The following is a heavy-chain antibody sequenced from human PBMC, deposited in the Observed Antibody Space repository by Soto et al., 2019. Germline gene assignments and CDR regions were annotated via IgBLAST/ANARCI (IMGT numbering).Heavy chain of an antibody. D-gene: IGHD6-13*01. CDR2: ISGANDHT. Sequence: QVQVVQSGAEVKKPGASVKVSCKTSGYTFTTYGIGWVRQAPGKGLEWRGWISGANDHTNYAQNVQGRVTVTTDTSTSTAYMEQRGLSSDDTAGYYWAREVAVAGGEYDYWGQGTLVTVSS. CDR1: GYTFTTYG. V-gene: IGHV1-18*01. J-gene: IGHJ4*02. CDR3: AREVAVAGGEYDY.